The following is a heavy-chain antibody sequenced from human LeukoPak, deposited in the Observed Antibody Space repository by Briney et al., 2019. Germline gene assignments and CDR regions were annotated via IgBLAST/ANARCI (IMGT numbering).Heavy chain of an antibody. CDR1: GFTFSSYS. Sequence: PGGSLRLSCAASGFTFSSYSMNWLRQTPGKGLEWVSSISSRSSYIYYGDSVKGRFTISRDNAKSSLFLQRNSLRAEDTAIYYCARDDFGGDFDFWGQGTLVTVSS. V-gene: IGHV3-21*01. D-gene: IGHD4-23*01. J-gene: IGHJ4*02. CDR3: ARDDFGGDFDF. CDR2: ISSRSSYI.